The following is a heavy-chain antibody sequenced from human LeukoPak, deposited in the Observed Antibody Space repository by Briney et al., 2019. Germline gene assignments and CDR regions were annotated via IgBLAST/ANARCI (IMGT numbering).Heavy chain of an antibody. CDR3: VSRSTDRAFDF. J-gene: IGHJ4*02. Sequence: RGSLRLSCAASEFAFSSYGMAWVRQSPGKGLECVSAITDDGVHTYYADSVEGRFTISRDNSKYTLHLQMNSLSVEDTALYYCVSRSTDRAFDFWGQGTLVTVSS. CDR1: EFAFSSYG. D-gene: IGHD5/OR15-5a*01. V-gene: IGHV3-23*01. CDR2: ITDDGVHT.